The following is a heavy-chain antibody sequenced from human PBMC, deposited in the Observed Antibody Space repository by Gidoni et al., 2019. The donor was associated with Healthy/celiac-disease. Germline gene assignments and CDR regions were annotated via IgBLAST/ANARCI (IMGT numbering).Heavy chain of an antibody. CDR3: EVATTQYYFDY. V-gene: IGHV4-31*03. Sequence: QVQLPESGPGLVKPSQPLSLTCTVSGASLSRGCYYWSWIRQHPGKGLEWIGYIYYSGSTYYNPSPKSRVTMSVDTSKNQFSLKLSSVTAADTAVYYCEVATTQYYFDYWGQGTLVTVSS. J-gene: IGHJ4*02. D-gene: IGHD5-12*01. CDR2: IYYSGST. CDR1: GASLSRGCYY.